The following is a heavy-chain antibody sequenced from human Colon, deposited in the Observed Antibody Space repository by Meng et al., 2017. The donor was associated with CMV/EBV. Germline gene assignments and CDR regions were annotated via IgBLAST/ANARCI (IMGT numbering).Heavy chain of an antibody. CDR3: ARAISAARRNYFGMDV. CDR1: GFTFHDYG. D-gene: IGHD2-2*01. Sequence: GGSLRLSCAASGFTFHDYGMSWVRQVPGRGLEWVSGINCNGENIGYAASVRGRFTVSSDSAGKSLYLKMNSLTVEDTALYYWARAISAARRNYFGMDVWGRGTTVTVSS. CDR2: INCNGENI. V-gene: IGHV3-20*04. J-gene: IGHJ6*02.